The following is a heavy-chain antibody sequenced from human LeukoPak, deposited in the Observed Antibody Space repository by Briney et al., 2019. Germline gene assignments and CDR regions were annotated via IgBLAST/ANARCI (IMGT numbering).Heavy chain of an antibody. CDR3: ARVLEGGSYWYFDL. J-gene: IGHJ2*01. V-gene: IGHV4-39*07. Sequence: GSLRLSCAASGFTFSSYEMNWVRQPPGKGLEWIGSIYYSGSTYYNPSLKSRVTISVDTSKNQFSLKLSSVTAADTAVYYCARVLEGGSYWYFDLWGRGTLVTVSS. D-gene: IGHD3-3*01. CDR1: GFTFSSYE. CDR2: IYYSGST.